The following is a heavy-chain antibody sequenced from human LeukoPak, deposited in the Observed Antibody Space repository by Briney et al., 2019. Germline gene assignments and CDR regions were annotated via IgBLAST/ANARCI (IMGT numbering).Heavy chain of an antibody. Sequence: SVTVSCKASGGTFSSYAISWVRQAPGQGLEWMGGIIPIFGTANYAQKFQGRVTITTDESTSTAYMELSSLRSEDTAVYYCASLKYSSSSHPYYYYMDVWGKGTTVTVSS. CDR1: GGTFSSYA. D-gene: IGHD6-6*01. V-gene: IGHV1-69*05. CDR2: IIPIFGTA. CDR3: ASLKYSSSSHPYYYYMDV. J-gene: IGHJ6*03.